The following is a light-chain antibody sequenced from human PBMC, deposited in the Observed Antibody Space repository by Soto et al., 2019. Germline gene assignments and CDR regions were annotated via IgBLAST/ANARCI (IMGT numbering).Light chain of an antibody. Sequence: EVVLTQSPATLSVSPGERGTLSCRASQSVGSHLAWYQQKPGQAPRLLIYGASTRATGIPARFSASGSETGFTLTISSLQSEDFAVYYCHQYNEWPLTFGRGTKVEIE. J-gene: IGKJ4*01. CDR3: HQYNEWPLT. V-gene: IGKV3-15*01. CDR2: GAS. CDR1: QSVGSH.